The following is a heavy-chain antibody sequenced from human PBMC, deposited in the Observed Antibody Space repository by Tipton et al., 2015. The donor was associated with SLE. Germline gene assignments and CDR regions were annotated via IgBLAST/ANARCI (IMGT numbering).Heavy chain of an antibody. V-gene: IGHV4-59*08. D-gene: IGHD5-12*01. J-gene: IGHJ4*02. CDR3: ARRLTRYSGYDYFDY. CDR2: IYYSGST. Sequence: TLSLTCAVYGGSFSSYYWSWIRQPPGKGLEWIGYIYYSGSTNYNPSLKSRVTISVDTSKNQFSLKLSSVTAADTAVYYCARRLTRYSGYDYFDYWGQGTLVTVSP. CDR1: GGSFSSYY.